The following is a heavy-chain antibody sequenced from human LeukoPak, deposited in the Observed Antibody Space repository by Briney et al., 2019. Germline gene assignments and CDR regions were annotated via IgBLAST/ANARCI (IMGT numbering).Heavy chain of an antibody. J-gene: IGHJ4*02. CDR3: AKDLRRSGYDWGYYFDY. V-gene: IGHV3-43*01. CDR2: ISWDGGST. D-gene: IGHD5-12*01. Sequence: TGGSLRLSCAASGFTFDDYTMHWVRQAPGKGLEWVSLISWDGGSTYYADSVKGRFTISRDNSKNSLYLQMNSLRTEDTALYYCAKDLRRSGYDWGYYFDYWGQGTLVTVPS. CDR1: GFTFDDYT.